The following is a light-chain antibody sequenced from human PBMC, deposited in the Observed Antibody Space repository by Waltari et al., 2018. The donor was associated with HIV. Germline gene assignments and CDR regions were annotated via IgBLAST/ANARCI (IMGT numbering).Light chain of an antibody. CDR3: QQYYSTPGYT. CDR2: WAS. Sequence: DIVMTQSPDSLVVSLGERATINCKSSQSVLYSSNNKNYLAWYQQKPGQPPKLLIYWASTRESGVPDRFSGSGSGTDFTLTISSLQAEDVAVYYCQQYYSTPGYTFGQWTKLEIK. CDR1: QSVLYSSNNKNY. V-gene: IGKV4-1*01. J-gene: IGKJ2*01.